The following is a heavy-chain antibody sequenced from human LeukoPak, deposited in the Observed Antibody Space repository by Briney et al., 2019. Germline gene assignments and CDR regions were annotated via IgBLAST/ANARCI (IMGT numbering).Heavy chain of an antibody. CDR2: MNPNSGNT. Sequence: ASVKVSCKASGYTFTSYDINWVRQATGQGLEWMGWMNPNSGNTGYAQKFQGRVTMTRNTSISTAYMELSSLGSEDTAVYYCARRRIHRPGALNWFDPWGQGTLVTVSS. V-gene: IGHV1-8*01. CDR3: ARRRIHRPGALNWFDP. CDR1: GYTFTSYD. J-gene: IGHJ5*02. D-gene: IGHD2/OR15-2a*01.